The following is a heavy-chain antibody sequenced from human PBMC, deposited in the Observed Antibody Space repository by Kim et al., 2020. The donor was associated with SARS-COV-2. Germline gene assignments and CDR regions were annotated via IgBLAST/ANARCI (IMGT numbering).Heavy chain of an antibody. CDR2: ISGTGGRR. D-gene: IGHD3-16*01. J-gene: IGHJ2*01. CDR3: AKSFYSQIEFRLAQVF. Sequence: GGSLRLSCAASGFTFTSYAMNWVRQAPGKGLEWVSTISGTGGRRFYADSVRGRFTISRDNSKNTLYLQIDSLRAEDPAVYYCAKSFYSQIEFRLAQVFWG. CDR1: GFTFTSYA. V-gene: IGHV3-23*01.